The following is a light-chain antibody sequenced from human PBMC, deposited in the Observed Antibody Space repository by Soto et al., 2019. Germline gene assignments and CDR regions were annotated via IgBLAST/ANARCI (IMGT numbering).Light chain of an antibody. CDR1: ESIRTW. V-gene: IGKV1-5*01. J-gene: IGKJ1*01. CDR3: QQYNSLWT. CDR2: DAS. Sequence: DIQMTQSPSTLSASIGDRVTITCRASESIRTWLAWYQHKPGKAPKFLIYDASSLESGVPSRFSGSGSGTEFTLTISSLQPDDFATYYCQQYNSLWTVGQGTKVDI.